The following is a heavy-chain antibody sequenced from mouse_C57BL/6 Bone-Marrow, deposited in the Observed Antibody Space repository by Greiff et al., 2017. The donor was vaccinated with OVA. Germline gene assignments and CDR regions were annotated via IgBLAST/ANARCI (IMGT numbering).Heavy chain of an antibody. D-gene: IGHD2-2*01. CDR1: GYTFTDYY. Sequence: QVQLQQSGAELVRPGASVKLSCKASGYTFTDYYINWVKQRPGQGLEWIARIYPGSGNTYYNEKFKGKATLTAEKSSSTAYMQLSSLTSEDSAVYFCARMVPYAMDYWGQGTSVTVSS. CDR3: ARMVPYAMDY. J-gene: IGHJ4*01. V-gene: IGHV1-76*01. CDR2: IYPGSGNT.